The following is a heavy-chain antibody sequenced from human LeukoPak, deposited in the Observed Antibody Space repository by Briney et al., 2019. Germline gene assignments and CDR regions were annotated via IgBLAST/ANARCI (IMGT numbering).Heavy chain of an antibody. J-gene: IGHJ3*01. V-gene: IGHV4-38-2*01. CDR1: GFSISSGYY. CDR2: MYHSGTT. CDR3: ARLGVDSSGLWNAFDV. D-gene: IGHD4/OR15-4a*01. Sequence: SETLSLACAVSGFSISSGYYWGWIRQPPGKGLEWIGTMYHSGTTYYNPSLKSRVTISVDRSNNQFSLKLSSVTAADTAVYYCARLGVDSSGLWNAFDVWGQGTMVTVSS.